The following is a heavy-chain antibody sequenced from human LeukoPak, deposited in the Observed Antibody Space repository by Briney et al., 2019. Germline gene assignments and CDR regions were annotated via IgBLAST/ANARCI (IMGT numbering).Heavy chain of an antibody. CDR3: ARDRIKYYYYYGMDV. CDR2: IKQDGSEK. V-gene: IGHV3-7*01. CDR1: GFTFSSYW. J-gene: IGHJ6*02. Sequence: PGGSLRLSCAASGFTFSSYWMSWVRQAPGKGLEWVANIKQDGSEKYYVDSVKGRFTISRDNAKNSLYLQMNSLRAEDTAVYYCARDRIKYYYYYGMDVWGQGTTVTVSS.